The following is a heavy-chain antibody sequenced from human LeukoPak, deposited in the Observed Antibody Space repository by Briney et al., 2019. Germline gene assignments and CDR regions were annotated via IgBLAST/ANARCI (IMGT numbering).Heavy chain of an antibody. CDR2: IRSKAYGGTT. CDR1: GFTFGDYA. V-gene: IGHV3-49*04. J-gene: IGHJ4*02. CDR3: TRVGDYYDSSGYYPY. Sequence: GSLRLSCTASGFTFGDYAMSWVRQAPGKGLEWVGFIRSKAYGGTTEYAASVKGRFTISRDDSKSIAYLQMNSLKTEDTAVYYCTRVGDYYDSSGYYPYWGQGTLVTVSS. D-gene: IGHD3-22*01.